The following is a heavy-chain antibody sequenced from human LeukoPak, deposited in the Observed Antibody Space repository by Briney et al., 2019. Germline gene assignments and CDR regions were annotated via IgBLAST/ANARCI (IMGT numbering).Heavy chain of an antibody. CDR1: GGSISSSLYY. D-gene: IGHD1-7*01. Sequence: SETLSLTCTVSGGSISSSLYYWGWIRQPPGKGLEWIGNIYYDGSTYYNPSLKSRVTISVDTSKNQFSLKLSSVTAADTAVYYCARVRKWNSIGDAFDIWGQGTMVTVSS. CDR3: ARVRKWNSIGDAFDI. CDR2: IYYDGST. V-gene: IGHV4-39*07. J-gene: IGHJ3*02.